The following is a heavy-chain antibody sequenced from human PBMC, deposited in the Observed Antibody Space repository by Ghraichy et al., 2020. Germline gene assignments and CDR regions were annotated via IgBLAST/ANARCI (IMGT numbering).Heavy chain of an antibody. V-gene: IGHV3-21*01. CDR3: ARELPSPHYGMDV. CDR1: GFALSTYS. D-gene: IGHD3-10*01. J-gene: IGHJ6*02. CDR2: ISSGGALI. Sequence: GGSLRLSCVASGFALSTYSMDWVRQAPGKGLEWVSSISSGGALIYYADSMRGRFTISRDNAKNSLYLQMNTLRAEDTAVYYCARELPSPHYGMDVWGHGTTVTVS.